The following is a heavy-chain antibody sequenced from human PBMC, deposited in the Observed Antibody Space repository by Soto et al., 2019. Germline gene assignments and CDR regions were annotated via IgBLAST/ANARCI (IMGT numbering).Heavy chain of an antibody. J-gene: IGHJ6*02. CDR2: INPSGGST. D-gene: IGHD3-22*01. CDR1: GCTFTSYY. Sequence: GASVKVSCKASGCTFTSYYMHWVRQAPGQGLEWMGIINPSGGSTSYAQKFQGRVTMTRDTSTSTVYMELSSLRSEDTAVYYCARGGYYDSSGSRNYFYYGMNVWGQGTTVTVSS. V-gene: IGHV1-46*01. CDR3: ARGGYYDSSGSRNYFYYGMNV.